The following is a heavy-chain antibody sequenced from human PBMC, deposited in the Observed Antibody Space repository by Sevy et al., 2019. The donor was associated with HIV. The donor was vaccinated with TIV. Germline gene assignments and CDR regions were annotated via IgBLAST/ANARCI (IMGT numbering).Heavy chain of an antibody. V-gene: IGHV1-69*13. J-gene: IGHJ6*02. CDR2: IIPIFGTV. Sequence: ASVKVSCKASGGTFSSYAISWVRQAPGQGLEWMGGIIPIFGTVNYAQKFQGRVTITADESTSTAYMELSSLRSEDTAVYYCATRSGHYYYGMDVWGQGTTVTVSS. D-gene: IGHD6-19*01. CDR3: ATRSGHYYYGMDV. CDR1: GGTFSSYA.